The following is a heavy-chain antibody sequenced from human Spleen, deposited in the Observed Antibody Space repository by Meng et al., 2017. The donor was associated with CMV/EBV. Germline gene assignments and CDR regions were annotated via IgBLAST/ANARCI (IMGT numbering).Heavy chain of an antibody. CDR2: ISSSTSYI. CDR1: GFTFSSYN. D-gene: IGHD2-2*01. CDR3: AKDGLFCSSTSCYYYYYYGMDV. J-gene: IGHJ6*02. V-gene: IGHV3-21*01. Sequence: GESLKISCVVSGFTFSSYNMNWVRQAPGKGLEWVSYISSSTSYIYYADSVKGRFTISRDNAKNSLYLQMHSLRAEDTAVYYCAKDGLFCSSTSCYYYYYYGMDVWGQGTTVTVSS.